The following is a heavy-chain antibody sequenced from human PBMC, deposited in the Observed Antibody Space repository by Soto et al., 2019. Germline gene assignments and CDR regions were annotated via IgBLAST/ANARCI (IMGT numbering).Heavy chain of an antibody. J-gene: IGHJ4*02. Sequence: QVQLVESGGGVVQPGRSLRLSCAASGFTFSSYGMHWVRQAPGKGLEWVAVISYDGSNKYYADSVKGRFTISRDNSKNTLYLQMNSLRAEDTAVYYCAKDHSTLLLYYYDSSGYYPYFDYWGQGTLVTVSS. CDR3: AKDHSTLLLYYYDSSGYYPYFDY. CDR1: GFTFSSYG. V-gene: IGHV3-30*18. CDR2: ISYDGSNK. D-gene: IGHD3-22*01.